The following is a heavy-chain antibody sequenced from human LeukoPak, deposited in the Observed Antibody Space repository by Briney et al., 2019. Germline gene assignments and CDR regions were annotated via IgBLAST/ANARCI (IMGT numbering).Heavy chain of an antibody. J-gene: IGHJ4*02. Sequence: SETLSLTCTVSGGSSSSYYCNWIRQPAGKGLEWIGRISTSGSTNYNPSLKSRVTMSVDTSKNQVSLKLSSVTAADTAVYYCARESDSSGYDYLDYWGQGTLVTVSS. D-gene: IGHD3-22*01. V-gene: IGHV4-4*07. CDR2: ISTSGST. CDR1: GGSSSSYY. CDR3: ARESDSSGYDYLDY.